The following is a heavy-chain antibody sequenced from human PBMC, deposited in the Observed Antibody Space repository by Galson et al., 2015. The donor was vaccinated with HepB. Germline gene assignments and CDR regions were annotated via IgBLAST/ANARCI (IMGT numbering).Heavy chain of an antibody. J-gene: IGHJ4*02. CDR1: GYSFTSYW. V-gene: IGHV5-10-1*01. D-gene: IGHD6-19*01. CDR2: IDPSDSYT. CDR3: TLWGLADGSGWGDDY. Sequence: QSGAEVKKPGESLRISCKGSGYSFTSYWISWVRQMPGKGLEWMGRIDPSDSYTNYSPSFQGHVTISADKSISTAYLQWSSLKASDTATYYCTLWGLADGSGWGDDYWGQGTLVTVSS.